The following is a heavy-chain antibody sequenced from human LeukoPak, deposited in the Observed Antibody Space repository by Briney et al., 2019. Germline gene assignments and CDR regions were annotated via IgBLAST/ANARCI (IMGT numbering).Heavy chain of an antibody. J-gene: IGHJ5*02. CDR2: IYPGDSDT. CDR1: GYSFTSYW. V-gene: IGHV5-51*01. Sequence: GESLKISCKGSGYSFTSYWIGWVRQMPGKGLEWMGIIYPGDSDTRYSPSFQGQVTISADKSISTAYLQWSSLKASDTAMYYCARSLYCSGGSCYLNWFDPWGQGTLVTVSS. CDR3: ARSLYCSGGSCYLNWFDP. D-gene: IGHD2-15*01.